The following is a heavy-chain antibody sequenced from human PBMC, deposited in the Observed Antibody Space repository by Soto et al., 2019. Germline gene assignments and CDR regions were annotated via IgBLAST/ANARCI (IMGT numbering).Heavy chain of an antibody. CDR1: GGTFSSYS. V-gene: IGHV1-69*06. CDR2: IIPIFGTA. CDR3: ARAGDNPHDAFDI. D-gene: IGHD2-21*01. Sequence: SVKVSCKASGGTFSSYSISWVRQAPGQGLEWMGGIIPIFGTANYAQKFQGRVTITADKSTSTAYMELSSLRSEDTAVYYCARAGDNPHDAFDIWGQGTMVTVSS. J-gene: IGHJ3*02.